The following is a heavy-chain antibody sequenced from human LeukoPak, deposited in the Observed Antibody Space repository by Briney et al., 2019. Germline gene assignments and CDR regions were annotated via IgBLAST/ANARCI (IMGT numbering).Heavy chain of an antibody. D-gene: IGHD3-3*01. Sequence: SETLSLTCTVSGYSISSGYYWGWIRQPPGKGLEWIGSIYHSGSTYYNPSLKSRVTISVDTSKNQFSLKLSSVTAADTAVYYCARVLEAEWLADYWGQETLVTVSS. CDR3: ARVLEAEWLADY. J-gene: IGHJ4*02. V-gene: IGHV4-38-2*02. CDR2: IYHSGST. CDR1: GYSISSGYY.